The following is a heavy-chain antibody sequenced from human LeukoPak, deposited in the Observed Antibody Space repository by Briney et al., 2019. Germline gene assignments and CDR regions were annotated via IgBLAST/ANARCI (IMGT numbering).Heavy chain of an antibody. D-gene: IGHD5-24*01. CDR2: IYYSGGT. V-gene: IGHV4-39*07. CDR1: GGSISSSSYY. Sequence: SETLSLTCTVSGGSISSSSYYWGWIRQPPGKGLEWIGSIYYSGGTYYNPSLKSRVTISVDTSKNQFSLKLSSVTAADTAVYYCARVEMAVYDAFDIWGQGTMVTVSS. J-gene: IGHJ3*02. CDR3: ARVEMAVYDAFDI.